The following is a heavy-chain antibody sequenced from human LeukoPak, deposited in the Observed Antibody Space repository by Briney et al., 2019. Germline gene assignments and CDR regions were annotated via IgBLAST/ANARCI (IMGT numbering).Heavy chain of an antibody. V-gene: IGHV3-48*01. J-gene: IGHJ4*02. CDR2: ISGSSGII. D-gene: IGHD3-3*01. CDR3: ARVRDYDFWSGEFDY. CDR1: GFTFNTYT. Sequence: GGSLRLSCAASGFTFNTYTMNWVRQAPGKGLEWVSYISGSSGIIDYADSVRGRFTISRDNAKNSLYLQMNSLRAEDTAVYYCARVRDYDFWSGEFDYWGQGTLVTVSS.